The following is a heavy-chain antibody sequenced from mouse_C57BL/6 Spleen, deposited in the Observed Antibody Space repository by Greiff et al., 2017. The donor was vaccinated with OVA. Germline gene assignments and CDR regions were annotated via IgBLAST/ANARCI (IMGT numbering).Heavy chain of an antibody. Sequence: QVQLQQPGAELVKPGASVTLSCKASGYTFTSYWMHWVKQRPGQGLEWIGMIHPNSGSTNYNEKFKSKATLTVDKSSSTAYMQLSSLTSEDSAVYYCAIIYYGNYGDAMDYWGQGTSVTVSS. V-gene: IGHV1-64*01. J-gene: IGHJ4*01. D-gene: IGHD2-1*01. CDR3: AIIYYGNYGDAMDY. CDR2: IHPNSGST. CDR1: GYTFTSYW.